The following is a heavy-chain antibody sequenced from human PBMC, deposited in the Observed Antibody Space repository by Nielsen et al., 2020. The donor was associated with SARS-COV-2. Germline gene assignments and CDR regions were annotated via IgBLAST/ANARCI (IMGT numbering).Heavy chain of an antibody. J-gene: IGHJ4*02. CDR3: ARDPRGRYYYFDY. D-gene: IGHD1-26*01. V-gene: IGHV3-48*01. Sequence: GGSLRLSCAASGFTFSSYSMNWVRQAPGKGLEWVSYISSGSTTTYYADSVKGRFTISRDNAKNSLYLQMNSLRAEDTALYYCARDPRGRYYYFDYWGQGTLVTVSS. CDR1: GFTFSSYS. CDR2: ISSGSTTT.